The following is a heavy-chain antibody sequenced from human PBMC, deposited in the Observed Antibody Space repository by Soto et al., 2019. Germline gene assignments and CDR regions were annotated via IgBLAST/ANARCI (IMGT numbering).Heavy chain of an antibody. CDR3: AITSDIVVVVAGFRTRHDAFDI. V-gene: IGHV5-51*01. CDR2: IYPGDSDT. J-gene: IGHJ3*02. CDR1: GYSFTSYW. Sequence: PGESLKISCKGSGYSFTSYWIGRVRQMPGKGLEWMGIIYPGDSDTRYSPSFQGQVTISADKSISTAYLQWSSLKASDTAMYYCAITSDIVVVVAGFRTRHDAFDIWGQGTMVTVSS. D-gene: IGHD2-15*01.